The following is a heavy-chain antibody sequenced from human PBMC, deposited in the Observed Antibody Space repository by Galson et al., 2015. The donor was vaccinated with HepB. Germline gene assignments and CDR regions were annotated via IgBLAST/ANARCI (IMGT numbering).Heavy chain of an antibody. CDR3: AKVAGATTIWGEWSGRFDY. D-gene: IGHD1-26*01. J-gene: IGHJ4*02. V-gene: IGHV3-53*01. CDR2: IYSGGST. Sequence: SLRLSCAASGFTVSSNYMSWVRQAPGKGLEWVSVIYSGGSTYYADSVKGRFTISRHNSKNTLYLQMNSLRAEDTAVYYCAKVAGATTIWGEWSGRFDYWGQGTLVTVSS. CDR1: GFTVSSNY.